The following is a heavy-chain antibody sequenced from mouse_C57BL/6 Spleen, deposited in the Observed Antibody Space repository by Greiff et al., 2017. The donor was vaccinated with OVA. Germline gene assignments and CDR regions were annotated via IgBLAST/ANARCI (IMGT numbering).Heavy chain of an antibody. V-gene: IGHV1-50*01. CDR2: IDPSDRYT. CDR1: GYTFTSYW. CDR3: ARSDYGSSLFDY. Sequence: QVQLQQPGAELVKPGASVKLSCKASGYTFTSYWMQWVKQRPGQGLEWIGEIDPSDRYTNYNQKFKGKATLTVDTSSSTAYMQLSSLTSEDSAVYYCARSDYGSSLFDYWGQGTTLTVSS. D-gene: IGHD1-1*01. J-gene: IGHJ2*01.